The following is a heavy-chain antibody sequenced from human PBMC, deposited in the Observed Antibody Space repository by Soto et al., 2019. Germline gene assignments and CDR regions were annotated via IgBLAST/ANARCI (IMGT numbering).Heavy chain of an antibody. V-gene: IGHV3-30*18. CDR3: AKGGYSSSWDSRGQKKSQHLDY. J-gene: IGHJ4*02. D-gene: IGHD6-13*01. CDR1: GFTFSSYG. CDR2: IAYDGSNK. Sequence: QVQLVESGGGVVQPGRSLRLSCAASGFTFSSYGMHWVRQAPGKGLEWVAVIAYDGSNKYYADSVKGRFTISRDNSKKTLYLPTNSLRAEDTAVYYCAKGGYSSSWDSRGQKKSQHLDYWGQGTLVTVSS.